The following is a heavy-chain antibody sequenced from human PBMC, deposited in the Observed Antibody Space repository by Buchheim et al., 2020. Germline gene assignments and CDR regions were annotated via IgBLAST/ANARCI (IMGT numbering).Heavy chain of an antibody. J-gene: IGHJ3*01. CDR3: AKYVANSIRNTFDL. D-gene: IGHD4/OR15-4a*01. V-gene: IGHV3-23*01. CDR2: ISASGAGT. Sequence: EVQLLESGGGLVQPGGSLRLSCAASGFTFSSYAMSWVRQAPGKGLEWVSAISASGAGTYYADSVKGRFTISRDNSKNILCLQMNSLRADDTAVYYCAKYVANSIRNTFDLWGQGT. CDR1: GFTFSSYA.